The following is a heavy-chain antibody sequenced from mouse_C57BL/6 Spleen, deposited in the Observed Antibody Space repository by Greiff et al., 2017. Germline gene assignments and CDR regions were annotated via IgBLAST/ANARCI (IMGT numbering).Heavy chain of an antibody. CDR2: IDPSDSET. D-gene: IGHD4-1*01. CDR3: ARGLGGDY. J-gene: IGHJ2*01. Sequence: VKLQESGAELVRPGSSVKLSCKASGYTFTSYWMHWVKQRPIQGLEWIGNIDPSDSETHYNQKFKDKATLTVDKSSSTAYMQLSSLTSEDSAVYYCARGLGGDYWGQGTTLTVSS. V-gene: IGHV1-52*01. CDR1: GYTFTSYW.